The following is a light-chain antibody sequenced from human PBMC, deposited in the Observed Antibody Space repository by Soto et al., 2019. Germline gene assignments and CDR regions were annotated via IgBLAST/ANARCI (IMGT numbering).Light chain of an antibody. CDR1: QSVSID. CDR2: GAS. Sequence: EIVMTQSPATVPVSPWERVTLSCRASQSVSIDLAWYQQKPGQAPRPLIYGASTRATDIPPSFTGSGSGTEFTLTISSLQSEDIAVYYCQQYNKWPQTFGQGTKVDIK. J-gene: IGKJ1*01. V-gene: IGKV3-15*01. CDR3: QQYNKWPQT.